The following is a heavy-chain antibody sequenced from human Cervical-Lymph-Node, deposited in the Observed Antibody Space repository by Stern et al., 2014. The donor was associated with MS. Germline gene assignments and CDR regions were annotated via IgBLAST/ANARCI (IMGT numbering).Heavy chain of an antibody. J-gene: IGHJ3*01. CDR2: IYYSGNT. CDR1: GDSISGYY. Sequence: QVQLQESGPGLVRPSETLSLTCTVSGDSISGYYWSWIRQPPGKGLEWICHIYYSGNTNYNPSLQSRVTISLDTSKNQFSLKLNSVTAADTAVYYCAGTTMGSLLEESRFGVWGQGAMVIVSS. CDR3: AGTTMGSLLEESRFGV. V-gene: IGHV4-59*01. D-gene: IGHD2-2*01.